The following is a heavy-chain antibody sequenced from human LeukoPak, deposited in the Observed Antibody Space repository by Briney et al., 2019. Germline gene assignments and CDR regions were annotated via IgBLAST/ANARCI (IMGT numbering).Heavy chain of an antibody. CDR1: GYTFISYD. J-gene: IGHJ4*02. D-gene: IGHD3-22*01. V-gene: IGHV1-46*01. Sequence: ASVKVSCKASGYTFISYDINWVRQAPGQGLEWMGIINPSGGSTSYAQKFQGRVTMTRDTSTSTVYMELSSLRSEDTAVYYCARDPHYYDSSGSAHDYWGQGTLVTVSS. CDR2: INPSGGST. CDR3: ARDPHYYDSSGSAHDY.